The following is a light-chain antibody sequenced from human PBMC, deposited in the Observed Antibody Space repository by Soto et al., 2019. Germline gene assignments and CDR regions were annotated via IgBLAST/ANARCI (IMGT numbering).Light chain of an antibody. J-gene: IGKJ1*01. Sequence: DIQLAQSPSTLSASVGDRITLTCRATQSINWLAWYQQKPEKAPKLIIFEASRLESGVPSRFSGSGSRTEFTIPSSSLQPDDFGTYYSQNYAPSSPRWTFGKGTKVDVK. CDR3: QNYAPSSPRWT. CDR1: QSINW. V-gene: IGKV1-5*03. CDR2: EAS.